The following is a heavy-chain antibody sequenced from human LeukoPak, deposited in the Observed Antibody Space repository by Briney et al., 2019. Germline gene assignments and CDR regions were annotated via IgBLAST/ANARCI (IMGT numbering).Heavy chain of an antibody. CDR1: GRSISSSHW. D-gene: IGHD3-10*01. J-gene: IGHJ5*02. CDR2: IYHSEST. Sequence: SGTLSLTCAVSGRSISSSHWWSWVRQPPGKGLEGIGEIYHSESTNYNPSLKSRVTISVDKSKNQFSLKLRSVTAADTAVYYCEKWFREGDWFDPWGQGTLVTVSS. V-gene: IGHV4-4*02. CDR3: EKWFREGDWFDP.